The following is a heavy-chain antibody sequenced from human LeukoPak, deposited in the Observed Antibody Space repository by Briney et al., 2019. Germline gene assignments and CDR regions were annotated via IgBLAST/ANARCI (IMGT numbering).Heavy chain of an antibody. V-gene: IGHV4-59*01. CDR3: SRTPATTWTNHFDS. CDR1: GGSISTYY. D-gene: IGHD4-17*01. J-gene: IGHJ4*02. CDR2: MYYSGST. Sequence: SETLSLTCTVSGGSISTYYWSWIRQSPGKGLEWIGYMYYSGSTNYNPSLKSRVTISVDTSKNESSLKLSSVTAADTAVYYCSRTPATTWTNHFDSWGQGTLVTVSS.